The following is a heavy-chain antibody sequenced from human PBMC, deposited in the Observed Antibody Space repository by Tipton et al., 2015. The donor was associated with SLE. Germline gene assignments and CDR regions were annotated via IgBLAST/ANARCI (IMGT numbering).Heavy chain of an antibody. CDR3: ARDSFLADDAFDI. CDR2: IYSSGRT. Sequence: TLSLTCSVSGGSISTSSYYWGWIRQPPGKGLEWIGSIYSSGRTYSNPSLKSRVTISGDTSKNQFSLKLTSVTAADTAVYYCARDSFLADDAFDIWGQGTMVTVSS. CDR1: GGSISTSSYY. J-gene: IGHJ3*02. V-gene: IGHV4-39*07. D-gene: IGHD2/OR15-2a*01.